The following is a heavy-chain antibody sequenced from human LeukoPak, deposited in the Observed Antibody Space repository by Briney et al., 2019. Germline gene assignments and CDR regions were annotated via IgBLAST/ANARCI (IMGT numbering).Heavy chain of an antibody. D-gene: IGHD3-10*01. CDR3: ARGSRINYSPPIYYFDY. J-gene: IGHJ4*02. Sequence: SETLSLTCAVYGGSFSGYYWSWIRQPPGKGLEWIGEINHSGSTNYNPSLKSRVTISVDTSKNQFSLKLSSVTAADTAVYYCARGSRINYSPPIYYFDYWGQGTLVTVSS. V-gene: IGHV4-34*01. CDR2: INHSGST. CDR1: GGSFSGYY.